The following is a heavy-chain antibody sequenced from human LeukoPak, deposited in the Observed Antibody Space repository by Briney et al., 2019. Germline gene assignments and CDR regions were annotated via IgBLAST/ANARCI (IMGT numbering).Heavy chain of an antibody. CDR2: ISYDGSNK. CDR1: GFTFSSYG. CDR3: AKDHDCSSTSCYGETYYLDY. V-gene: IGHV3-30*18. Sequence: PGGSLRLSCAASGFTFSSYGMHWVRQAPGKGLEWVAVISYDGSNKYYADSVKGRFTISRDNSKNTLYLQMNSLRAEDTAVYYCAKDHDCSSTSCYGETYYLDYWGQGTLVTVSS. D-gene: IGHD2-2*01. J-gene: IGHJ4*02.